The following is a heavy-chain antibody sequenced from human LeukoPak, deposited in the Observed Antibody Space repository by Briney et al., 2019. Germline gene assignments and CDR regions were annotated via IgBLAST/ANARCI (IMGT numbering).Heavy chain of an antibody. CDR1: GGSISSYY. CDR2: IYTSGST. V-gene: IGHV4-4*07. J-gene: IGHJ6*02. D-gene: IGHD1-26*01. CDR3: ARESPIIVYYYGMDV. Sequence: SETLSLTCTVSGGSISSYYWSWIRQPAGKGLEWIGRIYTSGSTNYNPSLKSRVTMSVETSKNQFSLKLSSVTAADTAVYYCARESPIIVYYYGMDVWGQGTTVTVSS.